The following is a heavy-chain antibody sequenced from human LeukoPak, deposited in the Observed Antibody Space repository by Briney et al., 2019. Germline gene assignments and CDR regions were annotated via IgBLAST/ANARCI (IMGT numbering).Heavy chain of an antibody. Sequence: PGGSLRLSCAASGFTFSGSAMHWVRQASGKGLEWVGRIRSKANSYATAYAASVKGRFTISRDDSKNTAYLQMNSLKTEDTAVYYCTTHCSGGSCNSLGQWGYYMDVWGKGTTVTVSS. CDR1: GFTFSGSA. J-gene: IGHJ6*03. D-gene: IGHD2-15*01. CDR2: IRSKANSYAT. CDR3: TTHCSGGSCNSLGQWGYYMDV. V-gene: IGHV3-73*01.